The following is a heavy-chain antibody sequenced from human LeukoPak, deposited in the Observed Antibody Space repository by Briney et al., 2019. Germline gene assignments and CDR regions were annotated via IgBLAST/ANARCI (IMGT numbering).Heavy chain of an antibody. CDR1: GYTLTELS. CDR3: ATSVQRITMIVVYFDY. Sequence: ASVKVSCKVSGYTLTELSMHWARQAPGKGLEWMGGFDPEDGETIYAQKFQGRVTMTEDTSTDTAYMELSSLRSEDTAVYYCATSVQRITMIVVYFDYWGQGTLVTVSS. D-gene: IGHD3-22*01. V-gene: IGHV1-24*01. J-gene: IGHJ4*02. CDR2: FDPEDGET.